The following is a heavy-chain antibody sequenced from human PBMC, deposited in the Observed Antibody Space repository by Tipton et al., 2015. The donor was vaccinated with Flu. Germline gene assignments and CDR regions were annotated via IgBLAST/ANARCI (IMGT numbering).Heavy chain of an antibody. CDR1: GDSLSSYY. CDR3: ARGSGSGTYVVFDN. CDR2: MYTSGST. Sequence: TLSLTCNVSGDSLSSYYWSWIRQPAGKGLEWIGRMYTSGSTYYNPSLKSRVTMSVDTSKKQFSLNLSSVTAADTAVYYCARGSGSGTYVVFDNWGQGALVTVSS. V-gene: IGHV4-4*07. J-gene: IGHJ4*02. D-gene: IGHD3-10*01.